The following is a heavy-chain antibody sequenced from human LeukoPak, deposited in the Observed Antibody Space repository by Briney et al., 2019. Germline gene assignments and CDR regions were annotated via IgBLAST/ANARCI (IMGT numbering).Heavy chain of an antibody. D-gene: IGHD3-3*01. Sequence: GESLQISCKGSGYSFTSYWIGWVRQIPGKGLEWMGIIYPGDSDTRYSPSFQGQVTISADKSISTAYLQWSSLKASDTAMYYCARNHVAADYDFWSGHFDYWGQGTLVTVSS. J-gene: IGHJ4*02. CDR3: ARNHVAADYDFWSGHFDY. V-gene: IGHV5-51*01. CDR2: IYPGDSDT. CDR1: GYSFTSYW.